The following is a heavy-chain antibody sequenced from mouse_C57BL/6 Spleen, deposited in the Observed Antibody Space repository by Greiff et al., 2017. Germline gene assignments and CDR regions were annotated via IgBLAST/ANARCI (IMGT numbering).Heavy chain of an antibody. CDR3: VRGPITTVVADYYAMDY. CDR2: IRSKSSNYAT. CDR1: GFTFNTYA. J-gene: IGHJ4*01. Sequence: EVKLVESGGGLVQPKGSLKLSCAASGFTFNTYAMHWVRQAPGKGLEWVARIRSKSSNYATNYADSVKDRFTISRDDSQSMLYLQMNSLKTEDTAMYYCVRGPITTVVADYYAMDYWGQGASVTVSS. V-gene: IGHV10-3*01. D-gene: IGHD1-1*01.